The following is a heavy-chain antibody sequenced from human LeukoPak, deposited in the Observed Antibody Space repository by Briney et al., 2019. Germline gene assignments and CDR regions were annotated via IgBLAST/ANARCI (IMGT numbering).Heavy chain of an antibody. CDR1: GFTFSSYG. V-gene: IGHV3-33*01. D-gene: IGHD3-3*01. J-gene: IGHJ4*02. CDR2: ILSDGSKE. Sequence: GGSLRLSCAASGFTFSSYGMHWVRQAPGKGLEWVAVILSDGSKEFYIDSVKGRFTISRDNSKNTLYLQMNSLRAEDTAVYYCAREGVPGYDFWSGYYSFDYWGQGTLVTVSS. CDR3: AREGVPGYDFWSGYYSFDY.